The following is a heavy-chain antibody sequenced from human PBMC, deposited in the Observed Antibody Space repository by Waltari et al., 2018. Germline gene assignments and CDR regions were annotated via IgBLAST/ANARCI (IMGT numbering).Heavy chain of an antibody. CDR3: ARISGLDYATPM. CDR2: INHAGNI. J-gene: IGHJ3*01. CDR1: GGSFSSYY. D-gene: IGHD5-12*01. V-gene: IGHV4-34*01. Sequence: QVQLQQWGAGLLKPSETLSLTCGVRGGSFSSYYWSWIRQSPGKGLERIGEINHAGNIHYNPSFKSRVTMSIDTARNQFSLEVKSVIAADTAVYFCARISGLDYATPMWGLGTVVTVSS.